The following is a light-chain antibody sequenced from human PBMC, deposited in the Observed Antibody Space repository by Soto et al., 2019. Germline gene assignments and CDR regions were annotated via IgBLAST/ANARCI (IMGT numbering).Light chain of an antibody. Sequence: DIVLTQSPDTLSLSPGERATLSCRASQSVSSNYLAWYQQKPGQAPRLLIYGASTRATGIPDRFSGSGSGTDFTLTITNLQAEDVAVYYCQQYYLTQTFGQGTRLEIK. CDR2: GAS. CDR3: QQYYLTQT. J-gene: IGKJ1*01. CDR1: QSVSSNY. V-gene: IGKV3-20*01.